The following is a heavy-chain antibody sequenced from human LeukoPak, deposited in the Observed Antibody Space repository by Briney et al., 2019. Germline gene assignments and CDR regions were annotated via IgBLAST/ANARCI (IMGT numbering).Heavy chain of an antibody. D-gene: IGHD4-17*01. CDR1: GGSISSYY. CDR3: ARKTTVTTRPDWYFDL. V-gene: IGHV4-59*08. Sequence: SETLSLTCTVSGGSISSYYWSWIRQPPGKGLEWIGYIYYSGSTNYNPSLKSRVTISVDMSKNQFSLKQSSVTAADTAVYYCARKTTVTTRPDWYFDLWGRGTLVTVSS. J-gene: IGHJ2*01. CDR2: IYYSGST.